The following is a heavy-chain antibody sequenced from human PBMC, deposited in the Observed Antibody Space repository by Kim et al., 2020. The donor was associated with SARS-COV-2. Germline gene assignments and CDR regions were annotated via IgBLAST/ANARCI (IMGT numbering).Heavy chain of an antibody. D-gene: IGHD1-26*01. Sequence: GGSLRLSCAASGFSFSSYGIHWVRQAPGKGLEWLAVISYDGSHKYYAESVKGRFTISRDNSKNTLYLQMNSLRVEDTAVYYCAKSFSWSYFGYDSWGQGALCTVSS. CDR3: AKSFSWSYFGYDS. CDR2: ISYDGSHK. V-gene: IGHV3-30*18. CDR1: GFSFSSYG. J-gene: IGHJ4*02.